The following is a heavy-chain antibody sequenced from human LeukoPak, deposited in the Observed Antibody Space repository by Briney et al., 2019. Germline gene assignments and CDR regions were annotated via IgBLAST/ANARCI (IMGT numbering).Heavy chain of an antibody. V-gene: IGHV4-61*02. CDR1: GGSITSGNYY. J-gene: IGHJ6*03. CDR2: IYTSGST. CDR3: ARGLRVAAAGPPGYYYYMDV. D-gene: IGHD6-13*01. Sequence: SETLSLTCTVSGGSITSGNYYWSWIRQPAGKGLEWIGRIYTSGSTNYNPSLKSRVSISVDTSKKQFSLKLSSVTAADTAVYYCARGLRVAAAGPPGYYYYMDVWGKGTTVTVSS.